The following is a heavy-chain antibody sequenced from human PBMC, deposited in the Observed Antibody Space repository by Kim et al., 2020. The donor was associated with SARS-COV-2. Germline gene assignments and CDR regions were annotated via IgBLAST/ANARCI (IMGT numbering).Heavy chain of an antibody. CDR2: IRTNTYGGTR. V-gene: IGHV3-49*04. D-gene: IGHD3-16*01. J-gene: IGHJ6*03. Sequence: GGSLRLSCTGSGFTFSDYYMAWVRLAHGKGLEWVGLIRTNTYGGTREYAPSVKDRFNVSRDDSNSVAYLQLNSLRSEDTAVDYCASSRLAYEYMDVWGKG. CDR3: ASSRLAYEYMDV. CDR1: GFTFSDYY.